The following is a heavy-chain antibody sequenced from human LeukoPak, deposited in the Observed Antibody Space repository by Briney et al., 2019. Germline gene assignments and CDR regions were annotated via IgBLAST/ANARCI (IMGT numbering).Heavy chain of an antibody. Sequence: GGSLRLSCTASGFTFGGYSMSWFRQAPGKGLEGVGFIRSKAYGGTTEYAASVKGRFTISRDDSKSIAYLQMNSLKTEDTAVYYCTRGGDYYDSSGYYCDYWGQGTLVTVSS. D-gene: IGHD3-22*01. CDR3: TRGGDYYDSSGYYCDY. CDR1: GFTFGGYS. J-gene: IGHJ4*02. CDR2: IRSKAYGGTT. V-gene: IGHV3-49*03.